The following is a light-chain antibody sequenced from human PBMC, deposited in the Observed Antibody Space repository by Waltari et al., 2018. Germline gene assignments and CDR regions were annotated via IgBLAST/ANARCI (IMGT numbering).Light chain of an antibody. J-gene: IGKJ1*01. CDR3: QHYVRLPAT. Sequence: IVLTQSPGTLSLSPGDRATLSCRASQSVSRFLAWYQQKPGQSPKLHIYGASTRATGIPDRFTGSGSGTDFSLTISILEPEDFAIYFCQHYVRLPATFGQGTKVEIK. CDR2: GAS. V-gene: IGKV3-20*01. CDR1: QSVSRF.